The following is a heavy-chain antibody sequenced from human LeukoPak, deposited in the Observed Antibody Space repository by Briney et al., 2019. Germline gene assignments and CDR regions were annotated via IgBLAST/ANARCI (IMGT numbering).Heavy chain of an antibody. Sequence: PPGGSLRLSCVASGFTFSSYAMSWVRQAPGKGLEWVSAISGSGSSGGSTYYADSVKGRFTISRDNSKNTLYLQMNSLRAEDMALYYCAKDMGYSSSSRAFDIWGQGTMVTVSS. D-gene: IGHD6-6*01. J-gene: IGHJ3*02. V-gene: IGHV3-23*01. CDR1: GFTFSSYA. CDR2: ISGSGSSGGST. CDR3: AKDMGYSSSSRAFDI.